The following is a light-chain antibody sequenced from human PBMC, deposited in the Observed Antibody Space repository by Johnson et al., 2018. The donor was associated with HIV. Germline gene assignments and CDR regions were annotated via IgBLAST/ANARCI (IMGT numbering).Light chain of an antibody. CDR1: SSNIGNNY. V-gene: IGLV1-51*01. CDR3: GTWESSLSAPYV. J-gene: IGLJ1*01. Sequence: QSVLTQPPSVSAAPGQKVTISCSGSSSNIGNNYVSWYQQLPGTAPKLLTYGNNKRPSGIPDRFSGSKSGTSATLRLTALLTGDEAAYYCGTWESSLSAPYVFGTGTKVTVL. CDR2: GNN.